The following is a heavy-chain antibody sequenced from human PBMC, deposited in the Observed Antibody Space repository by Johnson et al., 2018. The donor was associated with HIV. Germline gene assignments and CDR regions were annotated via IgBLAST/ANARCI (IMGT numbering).Heavy chain of an antibody. Sequence: VQLVESGGGLVQSGESLRLSCAASGFTFDDYAMHWVRQAPGKGLEWVSGISWNGGSIGYADSVKGRFSISRDNAKNSLYLQMNSLRVEDTALYYCANTGIDAFDIWGQGTMVTVSS. D-gene: IGHD2-8*02. CDR3: ANTGIDAFDI. V-gene: IGHV3-9*01. CDR1: GFTFDDYA. CDR2: ISWNGGSI. J-gene: IGHJ3*02.